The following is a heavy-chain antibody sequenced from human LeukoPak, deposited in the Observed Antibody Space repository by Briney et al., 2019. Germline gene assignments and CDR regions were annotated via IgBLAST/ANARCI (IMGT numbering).Heavy chain of an antibody. D-gene: IGHD3-16*01. Sequence: GSLRLSCSASGFTFDYYGMTWVRQAPGKGLVWVSRISPDGSTTLYADSVKGRFTISRDNAKNTLYLQMNTLRAEDTAVYYCARVNVCPRCHFDYWGQGTLVTVSS. CDR3: ARVNVCPRCHFDY. J-gene: IGHJ4*02. CDR1: GFTFDYYG. CDR2: ISPDGSTT. V-gene: IGHV3-74*01.